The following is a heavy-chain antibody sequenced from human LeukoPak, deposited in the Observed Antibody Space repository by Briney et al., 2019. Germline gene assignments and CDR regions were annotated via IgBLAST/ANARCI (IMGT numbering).Heavy chain of an antibody. V-gene: IGHV3-33*01. D-gene: IGHD1-14*01. CDR1: GFTFSSYG. Sequence: GGSLRLSCAASGFTFSSYGMHWVRQAPGKGLEWMAVIWYDGSSKYYADSVKGRFTISRDNSKNMLYLQMNSLRAEDTAVYYCARVSPERKNGMDVWGQGTTVTVSS. CDR2: IWYDGSSK. J-gene: IGHJ6*02. CDR3: ARVSPERKNGMDV.